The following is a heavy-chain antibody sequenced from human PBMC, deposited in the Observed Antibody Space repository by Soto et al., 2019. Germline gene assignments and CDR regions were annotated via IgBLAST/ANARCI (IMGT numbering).Heavy chain of an antibody. J-gene: IGHJ4*02. V-gene: IGHV3-30-3*01. CDR3: ARERRGRNNEGQWLVPDY. D-gene: IGHD6-19*01. Sequence: QVQLVESGGGVVQPGRSLRLSCAASGFTFSSYAMHWVRQAPGKGLEWVAVISYDGSNKYYADSVKGRFTISRDNSKNTLYLQMNSLRAEDTAVYYCARERRGRNNEGQWLVPDYWGQGTLVTVSS. CDR2: ISYDGSNK. CDR1: GFTFSSYA.